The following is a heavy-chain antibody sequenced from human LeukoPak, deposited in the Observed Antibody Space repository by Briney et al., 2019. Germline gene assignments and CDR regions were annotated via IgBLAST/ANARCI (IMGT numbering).Heavy chain of an antibody. CDR3: ARDLDGDYWYFDL. J-gene: IGHJ2*01. Sequence: SETLSLTCAVYGGSISSGGYSWSWIRQPPGKGLEWIGYIYHSGSTYYNPSLKSRVTISVDRSKNQFSLKLSSETAADTAVYYCARDLDGDYWYFDLWGRGTLVTVSS. D-gene: IGHD4-17*01. CDR1: GGSISSGGYS. V-gene: IGHV4-30-2*01. CDR2: IYHSGST.